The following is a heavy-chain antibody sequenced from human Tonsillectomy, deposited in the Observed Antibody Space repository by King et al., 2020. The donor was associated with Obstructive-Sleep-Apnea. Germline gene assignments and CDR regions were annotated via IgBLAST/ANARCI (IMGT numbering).Heavy chain of an antibody. D-gene: IGHD3-22*01. Sequence: VQLVESGGGLVQPGGSLRLSCAASGFTVKNNFMTWVRQAPGKGLEWVSVVHSGGSTFYADSVKGKFTVPRDDSKNTVYLQINILTAEDTAIYYCASAGNYYGALSFDYWGQGTLVTVSS. J-gene: IGHJ4*02. CDR1: GFTVKNNF. CDR3: ASAGNYYGALSFDY. CDR2: VHSGGST. V-gene: IGHV3-66*01.